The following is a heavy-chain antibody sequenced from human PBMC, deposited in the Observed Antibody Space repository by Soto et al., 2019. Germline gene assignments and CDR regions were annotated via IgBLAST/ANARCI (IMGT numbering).Heavy chain of an antibody. D-gene: IGHD2-21*01. V-gene: IGHV4-31*02. CDR2: IYYSGST. Sequence: NLCVTWTVSGGSISRCGYYWCWIRQHPGKGLEWIGYIYYSGSTYYNPSLKSRVTISVETSKNQFSLKLSSVTASDTDVYYCARFVSCDSTQTNALDIRAQRTMVTVS. CDR3: ARFVSCDSTQTNALDI. CDR1: GGSISRCGYY. J-gene: IGHJ3*02.